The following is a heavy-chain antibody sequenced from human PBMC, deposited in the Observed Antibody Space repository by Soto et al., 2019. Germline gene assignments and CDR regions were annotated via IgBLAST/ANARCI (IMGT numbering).Heavy chain of an antibody. J-gene: IGHJ4*02. CDR2: ISGHDGNT. Sequence: QVQLVQSGAEVKMPGASVKVSCKASGYSLTSYGISWVRQAPGQGLEWMGWISGHDGNTKYTQKLQGRVTVTTDTSTSTAHMDLRILRSDDTTVYYCAREYCSSASCYGPDFWGQGTLVTVST. CDR1: GYSLTSYG. D-gene: IGHD2-2*01. CDR3: AREYCSSASCYGPDF. V-gene: IGHV1-18*01.